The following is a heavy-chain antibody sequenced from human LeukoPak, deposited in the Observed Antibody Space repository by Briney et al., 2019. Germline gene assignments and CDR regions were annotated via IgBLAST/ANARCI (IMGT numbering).Heavy chain of an antibody. CDR3: VRGSIPERGLDY. CDR1: GFAFRDYC. J-gene: IGHJ4*02. CDR2: SCPRGNNQ. D-gene: IGHD6-6*01. Sequence: PGRSLRLSCVASGFAFRDYCMHWVRQVPGEGLLWVSRSCPRGNNQVYADSVKGRFSISRDDAKNSLYLQMNSLRGEDTAIYYCVRGSIPERGLDYWGQGARVTVSS. V-gene: IGHV3-74*01.